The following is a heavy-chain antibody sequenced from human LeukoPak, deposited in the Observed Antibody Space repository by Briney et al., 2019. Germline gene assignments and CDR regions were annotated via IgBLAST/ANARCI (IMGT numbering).Heavy chain of an antibody. J-gene: IGHJ6*03. Sequence: PPETLSLTCAVYGGSFSGYYWSWIRQPPGKGLEWIGEINHSGSTNYNPSLKSRVTISVDTSKNQFSLKLSSVTAADTAVYYCARCYGYSSGWYGGDYYYMDVWGKGTTVTVSS. CDR2: INHSGST. CDR1: GGSFSGYY. D-gene: IGHD6-19*01. V-gene: IGHV4-34*01. CDR3: ARCYGYSSGWYGGDYYYMDV.